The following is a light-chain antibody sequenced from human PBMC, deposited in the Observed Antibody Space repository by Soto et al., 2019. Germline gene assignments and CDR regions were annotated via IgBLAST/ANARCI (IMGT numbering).Light chain of an antibody. CDR3: QHYGSSSPWT. J-gene: IGKJ1*01. CDR1: QSISIW. CDR2: KAS. Sequence: DIQMTQSPSTLSASVGDRVTITCRASQSISIWLAWYQQKPGKAPKLLIYKASSLETGVPSRFSGSGSGTDFTLIISILQPDDFASYYCQHYGSSSPWTFGQGTKVEIK. V-gene: IGKV1-5*03.